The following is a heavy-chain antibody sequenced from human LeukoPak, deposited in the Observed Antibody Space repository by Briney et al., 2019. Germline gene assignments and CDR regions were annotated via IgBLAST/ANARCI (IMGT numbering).Heavy chain of an antibody. Sequence: GGSLRLSCAASGFTFSSYGMHWVRQAPGKGLEWVAFIRYDGSNTYYADSVKGRFTISRDNSKNTLYLRMNSLRAEDTAVYYCAKAVNRWGYFDWLFSRYWGQGTLVTVSS. CDR3: AKAVNRWGYFDWLFSRY. CDR2: IRYDGSNT. CDR1: GFTFSSYG. D-gene: IGHD3-9*01. V-gene: IGHV3-30*02. J-gene: IGHJ4*02.